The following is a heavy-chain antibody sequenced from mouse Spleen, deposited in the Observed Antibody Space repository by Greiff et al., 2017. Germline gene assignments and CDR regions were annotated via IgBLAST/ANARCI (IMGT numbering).Heavy chain of an antibody. CDR2: IDPSDSET. D-gene: IGHD4-1*01. J-gene: IGHJ2*01. CDR1: GYTFTSYW. V-gene: IGHV1-52*01. Sequence: VQLQQPGAELVRPGSSVKLSCKASGYTFTSYWMHWVKQRPIQGLEWIGNIDPSDSETHYNQKFKDKATLTVDKSSSTAYMQLSSLTSEDSAVYYCARGFQLTGKFDYWGQGTTLTVSS. CDR3: ARGFQLTGKFDY.